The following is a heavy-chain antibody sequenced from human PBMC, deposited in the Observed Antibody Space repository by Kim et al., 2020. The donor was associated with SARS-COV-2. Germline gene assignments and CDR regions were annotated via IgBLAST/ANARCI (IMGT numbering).Heavy chain of an antibody. CDR3: ASHSYYYGSGSPDY. J-gene: IGHJ4*02. Sequence: SETLSLTCTVSGGSISSSSYYWGWIRQPPGKGLEWIGSVYYSGSTYYNPSLKSRVTISVDTSKNQFSLKLSSVTAADTAVYYCASHSYYYGSGSPDYWGQGTLVTVSS. D-gene: IGHD3-10*01. CDR2: VYYSGST. CDR1: GGSISSSSYY. V-gene: IGHV4-39*01.